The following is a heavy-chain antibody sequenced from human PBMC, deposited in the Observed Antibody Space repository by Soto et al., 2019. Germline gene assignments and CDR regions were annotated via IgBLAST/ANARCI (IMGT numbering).Heavy chain of an antibody. J-gene: IGHJ5*02. V-gene: IGHV3-21*01. CDR2: ISSSSSYI. CDR1: GFTFSSYS. CDR3: ARFFGDIVVVPAARSRNGFDP. D-gene: IGHD2-2*01. Sequence: GGSLRLSCAASGFTFSSYSMNWVRQAPGKGLEWVSSISSSSSYIYYADSVKGRFTISRDNAKNSLYLQMNSLRAEETAVYYCARFFGDIVVVPAARSRNGFDPWGKGTLVTVSS.